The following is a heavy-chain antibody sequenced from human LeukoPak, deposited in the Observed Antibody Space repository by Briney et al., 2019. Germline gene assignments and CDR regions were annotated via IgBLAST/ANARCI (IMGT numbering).Heavy chain of an antibody. D-gene: IGHD6-13*01. CDR2: INTDGSST. V-gene: IGHV3-74*01. Sequence: GGSLRLSCAASGFTFSSYWMHWVCQAPGKGLVWVSRINTDGSSTSYADSVKGRLTISRDNAKNTLYLQMNSLRAEDTAVYYCARESGIAAALDLWGQGTLVTVSS. CDR3: ARESGIAAALDL. CDR1: GFTFSSYW. J-gene: IGHJ5*02.